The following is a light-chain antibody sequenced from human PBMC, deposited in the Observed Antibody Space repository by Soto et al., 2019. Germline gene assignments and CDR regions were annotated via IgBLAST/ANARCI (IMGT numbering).Light chain of an antibody. CDR1: KSDIGVYDF. CDR2: EVV. Sequence: QSVLTQPPSASGSPGQSVTISCTGTKSDIGVYDFVSWYQHHPGKAPRLIIYEVVQRPSGVPDRFSGSKSGNTASLTVSGLQAADEADYFCKSYAGSNTYVFGRGTKLTDL. V-gene: IGLV2-8*01. CDR3: KSYAGSNTYV. J-gene: IGLJ1*01.